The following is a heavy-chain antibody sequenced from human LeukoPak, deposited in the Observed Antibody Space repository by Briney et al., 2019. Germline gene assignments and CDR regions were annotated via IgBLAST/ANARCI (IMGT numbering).Heavy chain of an antibody. CDR1: GGSISSYY. CDR3: ARALVSAAGTSEYFQH. CDR2: IYYSGST. J-gene: IGHJ1*01. Sequence: SETLSLTCTVSGGSISSYYWRWIRQPPGKGLEWIGYIYYSGSTNYNPSLKGRVTISVDKTKNQFSLKLSYVTAADTAVYYCARALVSAAGTSEYFQHWGQGTQVTVSS. D-gene: IGHD6-13*01. V-gene: IGHV4-59*01.